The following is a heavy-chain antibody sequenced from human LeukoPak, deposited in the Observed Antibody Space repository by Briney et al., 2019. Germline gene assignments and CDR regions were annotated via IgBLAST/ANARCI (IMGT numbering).Heavy chain of an antibody. CDR3: RLVTMGDY. J-gene: IGHJ4*02. V-gene: IGHV1-2*06. D-gene: IGHD4-23*01. CDR2: INLRSGGT. CDR1: GYTFTDYC. Sequence: ASVKVSCKTSGYTFTDYCMHWVRQAPGQGLEWMGRINLRSGGTNYAQKFQGRVTVTRDTSISTVYMELSRLRSDDTAVYYCRLVTMGDYWGQGTLVTVSS.